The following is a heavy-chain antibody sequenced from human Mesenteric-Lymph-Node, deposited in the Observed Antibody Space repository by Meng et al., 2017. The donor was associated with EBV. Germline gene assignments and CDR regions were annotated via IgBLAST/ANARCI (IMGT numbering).Heavy chain of an antibody. CDR3: ARVVYREFDP. V-gene: IGHV1-46*01. D-gene: IGHD5/OR15-5a*01. Sequence: QVQLVQSGAEVKKPGASVKVSCKASGYTFTRYYMNWVRQAPGQGLEWMGIINPTGGSTTYAQKFQGRVTMTRDTSTSTVYMELSSLRSDDTAVYYCARVVYREFDPWGQGTLVTVSS. CDR2: INPTGGST. J-gene: IGHJ5*02. CDR1: GYTFTRYY.